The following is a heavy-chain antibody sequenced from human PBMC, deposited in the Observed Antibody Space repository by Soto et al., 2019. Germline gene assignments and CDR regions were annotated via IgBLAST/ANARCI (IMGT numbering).Heavy chain of an antibody. CDR3: APFRDGWTGYY. J-gene: IGHJ4*02. CDR1: GGTFSSYT. D-gene: IGHD6-19*01. Sequence: QVQLVQSGAEVKKPGSSVKVSCKASGGTFSSYTISWVRQAPGQGLEWMGRIIPILGIANYAQKFQGRVTITADNSTSTAYMELSSLRSEDTAVYYCAPFRDGWTGYYWGQGTLVTVSS. V-gene: IGHV1-69*02. CDR2: IIPILGIA.